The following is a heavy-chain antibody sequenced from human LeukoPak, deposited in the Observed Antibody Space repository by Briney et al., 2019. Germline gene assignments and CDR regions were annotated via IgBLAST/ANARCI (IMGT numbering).Heavy chain of an antibody. CDR1: GYRFTTDW. CDR2: IYPDDSDT. Sequence: GESLKISCQGSGYRFTTDWIGWVRQMPGKGLEWMGIIYPDDSDTRYSPSFQGQVTISADKSISTAYLEWSSLKASDTAMYYCARRSSSWYYFDYWGQGTLVTVSS. J-gene: IGHJ4*02. CDR3: ARRSSSWYYFDY. V-gene: IGHV5-51*01. D-gene: IGHD6-13*01.